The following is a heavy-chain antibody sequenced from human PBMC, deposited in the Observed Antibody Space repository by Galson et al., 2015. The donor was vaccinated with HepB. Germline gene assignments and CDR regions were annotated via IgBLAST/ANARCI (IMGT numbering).Heavy chain of an antibody. V-gene: IGHV4-59*01. J-gene: IGHJ4*02. CDR2: IYYSGST. CDR3: ARELRSIDY. D-gene: IGHD4-17*01. CDR1: GGSISSYY. Sequence: QVQLQESGPGLVKPSETLSLTCTVSGGSISSYYWSWIQQPPGKGLEWIGYIYYSGSTNYNPSLKSRVTISVDTSKNQFSLKLSSVTAADTALYYCARELRSIDYWGQGTLVTVSS.